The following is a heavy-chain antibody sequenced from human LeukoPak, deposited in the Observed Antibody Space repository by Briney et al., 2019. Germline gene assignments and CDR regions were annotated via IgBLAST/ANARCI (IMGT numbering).Heavy chain of an antibody. J-gene: IGHJ4*02. CDR1: GFTFSSYW. CDR3: TRHEGIAAAGTIDY. D-gene: IGHD6-13*01. Sequence: AGGSLRLSCAASGFTFSSYWMSWVRQAPGKGLEWVANIKQDGSEKYYVDSVKGRFTISRDDSKNTAYLQMNSLKTEDTAVYYCTRHEGIAAAGTIDYWGQGTLVTVSS. CDR2: IKQDGSEK. V-gene: IGHV3-7*03.